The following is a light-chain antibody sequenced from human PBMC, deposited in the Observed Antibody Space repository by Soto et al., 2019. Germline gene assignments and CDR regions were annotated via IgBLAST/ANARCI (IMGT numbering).Light chain of an antibody. CDR1: HSVSSY. V-gene: IGKV3-11*01. CDR3: QQRSNWPPSIT. J-gene: IGKJ5*01. Sequence: EIVFTESPATLSLSPGERATLSCRASHSVSSYLAWYQQKTGQAPRLLIYDASNRAAGIPARFSGSGSGTEFTLTISSLQSEDFAVYYCQQRSNWPPSITFGQGTRMEFK. CDR2: DAS.